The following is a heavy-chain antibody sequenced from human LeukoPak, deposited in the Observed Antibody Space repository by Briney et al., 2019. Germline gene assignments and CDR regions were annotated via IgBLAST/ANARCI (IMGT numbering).Heavy chain of an antibody. D-gene: IGHD4-17*01. CDR3: AKDPRTTVTTGWFDP. CDR1: GFTFSGYG. Sequence: PGGSLRLSCAASGFTFSGYGMHWVRQAPGKGLEWVAHIRHDGGNEEYADSVKGRFTISRDNSKNTLYLQMNSLRAEDTAVYYCAKDPRTTVTTGWFDPWGQGTLVTVSS. CDR2: IRHDGGNE. V-gene: IGHV3-30*02. J-gene: IGHJ5*02.